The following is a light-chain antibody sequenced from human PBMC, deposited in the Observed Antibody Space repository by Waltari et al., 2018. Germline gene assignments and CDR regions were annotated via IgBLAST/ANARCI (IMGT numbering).Light chain of an antibody. Sequence: DIQITQSPSSVSASVGDRVNLTCRARTSIVHWLAWYQQRPGKAPKLMIYGASNLQGGVPSRFSGSGSGTDFTLTINNLQPEDFATYYCQQAFVEVSFAGGTRVEIK. CDR1: TSIVHW. CDR3: QQAFVEVS. CDR2: GAS. V-gene: IGKV1-12*01. J-gene: IGKJ4*01.